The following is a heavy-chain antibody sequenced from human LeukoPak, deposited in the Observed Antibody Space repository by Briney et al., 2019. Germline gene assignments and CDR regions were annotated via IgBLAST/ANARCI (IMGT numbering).Heavy chain of an antibody. Sequence: SETLSLTCTVSGGSISSYYWSWIRQPPGKGLEWIGYIYYSGSTNYNPSLKSRVTISVDTSKNQFSLKLSSVTAADTAVYYCARDPDIVGARDWGQGTLVTVSS. D-gene: IGHD1-26*01. V-gene: IGHV4-59*01. J-gene: IGHJ4*02. CDR1: GGSISSYY. CDR2: IYYSGST. CDR3: ARDPDIVGARD.